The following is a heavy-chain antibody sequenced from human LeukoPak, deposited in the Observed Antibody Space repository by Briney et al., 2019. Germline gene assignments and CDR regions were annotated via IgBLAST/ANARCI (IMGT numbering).Heavy chain of an antibody. D-gene: IGHD3-9*01. CDR1: GFTVSSNY. V-gene: IGHV3-53*01. CDR3: ARPYYDILTGYRKDAFDI. CDR2: IYSGGST. J-gene: IGHJ3*02. Sequence: GGSLRLSCAASGFTVSSNYMSWVRQAPGKGLEWVSVIYSGGSTYYADSVKGRFTISRDNSKNTLYLQMNSLRAEDTAVYYCARPYYDILTGYRKDAFDIWGQGTMVTVSS.